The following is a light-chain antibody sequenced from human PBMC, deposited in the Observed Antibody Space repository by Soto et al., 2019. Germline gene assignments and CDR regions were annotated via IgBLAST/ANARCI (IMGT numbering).Light chain of an antibody. J-gene: IGKJ1*01. Sequence: IVMTQSPATLSVSPGERASLSCRASQSVSSNLAWYQQKPGQAPRLLIYGASTRATGIPGRFSGSGSGTEFTLTISSLQSEDFAVYYCQQYNNWPPWTFGQGTKVDI. V-gene: IGKV3-15*01. CDR1: QSVSSN. CDR3: QQYNNWPPWT. CDR2: GAS.